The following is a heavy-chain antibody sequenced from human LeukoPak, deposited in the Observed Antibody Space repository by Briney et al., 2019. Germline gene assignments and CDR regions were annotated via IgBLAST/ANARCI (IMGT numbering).Heavy chain of an antibody. J-gene: IGHJ4*02. CDR3: ARGRLIVAPGVYYFEY. Sequence: SETLSLTCTVSGDYSSDYYWSWIRQPPGKGLEWIGYIHYRGGTNYNPSLEWRVTISGDTSKNEFSLKLTSVTAADTAVYYCARGRLIVAPGVYYFEYWGQGTLVTVSS. CDR1: GDYSSDYY. D-gene: IGHD5-12*01. CDR2: IHYRGGT. V-gene: IGHV4-59*08.